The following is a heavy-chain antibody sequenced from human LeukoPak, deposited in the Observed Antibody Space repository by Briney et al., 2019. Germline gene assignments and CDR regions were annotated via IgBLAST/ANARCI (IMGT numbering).Heavy chain of an antibody. CDR1: VYTLTKYG. CDR3: GRDYYYGQSAPYNFGIDV. D-gene: IGHD3-10*01. Sequence: GASVKVSCEASVYTLTKYGISWVRQAPGQAPEWMGWIIGYNGNTNYAQKFQGRVTMTTDTSTSTAYMELRDLKSDDTAVYYCGRDYYYGQSAPYNFGIDVWGQGTTVPVSS. CDR2: IIGYNGNT. J-gene: IGHJ6*01. V-gene: IGHV1-18*04.